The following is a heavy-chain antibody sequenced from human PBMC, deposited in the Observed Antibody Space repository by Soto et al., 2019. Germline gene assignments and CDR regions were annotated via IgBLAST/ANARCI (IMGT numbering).Heavy chain of an antibody. CDR2: INSDGSST. CDR1: GFTFSGYW. V-gene: IGHV3-74*01. D-gene: IGHD3-3*01. Sequence: GGSLRLSCAASGFTFSGYWMHWVRQAPGKGLVWVSRINSDGSSTSYADSVKGRSTISRDNAKNTLYLQMNSLRAEDTAVYYCARDRKDYDFWSGYWKRNYYGMDVWGQGTTVTVSS. CDR3: ARDRKDYDFWSGYWKRNYYGMDV. J-gene: IGHJ6*02.